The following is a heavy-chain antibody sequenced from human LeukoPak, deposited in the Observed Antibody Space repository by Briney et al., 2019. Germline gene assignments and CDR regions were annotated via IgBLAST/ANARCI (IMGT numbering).Heavy chain of an antibody. V-gene: IGHV3-30-3*01. CDR3: ARDPQDIVVVPAAV. CDR1: GYSFNSHH. Sequence: SCKTSGYSFNSHHVHWVRQAPGKGLEWVAVISYDGSNKYYADSVKGRFTISRDNSKNTLYLQMNSLRAEDTAVYYCARDPQDIVVVPAAVWGQGTLVTVSS. CDR2: ISYDGSNK. J-gene: IGHJ4*02. D-gene: IGHD2-2*01.